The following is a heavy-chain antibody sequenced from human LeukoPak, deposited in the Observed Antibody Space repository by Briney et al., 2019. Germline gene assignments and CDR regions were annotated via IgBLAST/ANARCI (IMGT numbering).Heavy chain of an antibody. D-gene: IGHD4-17*01. Sequence: SETLSLTCTVSGGSISSYYWSWIRQPPGKGLEWIGYIYYTGTTNHSPSLKSRITISLDLSMNQFSLRLKSVTAADTAVYYCVSPGPNYGDYAYEYWGQGTLVTVSS. V-gene: IGHV4-59*01. CDR2: IYYTGTT. J-gene: IGHJ4*02. CDR3: VSPGPNYGDYAYEY. CDR1: GGSISSYY.